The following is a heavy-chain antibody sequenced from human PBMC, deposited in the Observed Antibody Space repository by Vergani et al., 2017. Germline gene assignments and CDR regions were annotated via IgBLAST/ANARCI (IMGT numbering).Heavy chain of an antibody. J-gene: IGHJ4*02. D-gene: IGHD3-22*01. V-gene: IGHV4-61*01. Sequence: QVQLQESGPGLVKPSETLSLTCTVSGGSISSSSYYWSWIRQPPGKGLEWIGYIYYSGSTNYNPSLKSRVTISVDTSKNQFSLKLSSVTAADTAVYYCAILGGYHDYWGQGTLVTVSS. CDR3: AILGGYHDY. CDR1: GGSISSSSYY. CDR2: IYYSGST.